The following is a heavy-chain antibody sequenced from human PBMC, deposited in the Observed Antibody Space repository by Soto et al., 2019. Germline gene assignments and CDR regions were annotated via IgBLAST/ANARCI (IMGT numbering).Heavy chain of an antibody. CDR3: AKGGGDYQLLRDY. CDR1: GFIFSSYA. V-gene: IGHV3-23*01. D-gene: IGHD2-2*01. CDR2: ISGRGDKT. Sequence: GGSLRLSCAASGFIFSSYAMSWVRQAPGKGLEWVAAISGRGDKTYYADSVKGRFTISRDNSKDTLYLQMNSLRAEDTAVYYCAKGGGDYQLLRDYWGQGTLVTVSS. J-gene: IGHJ4*02.